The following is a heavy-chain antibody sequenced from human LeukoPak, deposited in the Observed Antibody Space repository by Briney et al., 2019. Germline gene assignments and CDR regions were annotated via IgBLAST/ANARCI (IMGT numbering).Heavy chain of an antibody. CDR2: ISGSGGST. CDR3: AKSSLEWLVAPDFDY. D-gene: IGHD6-19*01. Sequence: GGSLRLSCAASGFTFSSYAMSWVRQAPGKGLEWVSAISGSGGSTYYADPVKGRLTISRDNSKNTLYLQMNSLRGEDTAVYYCAKSSLEWLVAPDFDYWGQGNLVTVSS. CDR1: GFTFSSYA. J-gene: IGHJ4*02. V-gene: IGHV3-23*01.